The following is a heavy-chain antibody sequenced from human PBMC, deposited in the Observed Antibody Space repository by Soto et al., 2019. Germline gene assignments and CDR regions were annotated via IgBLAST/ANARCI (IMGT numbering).Heavy chain of an antibody. CDR2: ISWNSGSI. CDR3: AKDMRSRYCSSTSCPTEYFQH. CDR1: GFTFSNYA. Sequence: GGSLRLSCAASGFTFSNYAMNWVRQAPGKGLEWVSGISWNSGSIGYADSVKGRFTISRDNAKNSLYLQMNSLRAEDTALYYCAKDMRSRYCSSTSCPTEYFQHWGQGTLVTVSS. V-gene: IGHV3-9*01. D-gene: IGHD2-2*01. J-gene: IGHJ1*01.